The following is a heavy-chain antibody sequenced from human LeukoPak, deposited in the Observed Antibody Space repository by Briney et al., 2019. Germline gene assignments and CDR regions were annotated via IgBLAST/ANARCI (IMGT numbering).Heavy chain of an antibody. V-gene: IGHV4-59*01. D-gene: IGHD1-26*01. CDR2: IYYSGST. CDR1: GGSISSYY. J-gene: IGHJ4*02. CDR3: ARDRRKWELPYFDY. Sequence: SETLSLTCTVSGGSISSYYWSWIRQPPGKGLEWIGYIYYSGSTNYNPSLKSRVTISVDTSKNQFSLKLSSVTAADTAVYHCARDRRKWELPYFDYWGQGTLVTVSS.